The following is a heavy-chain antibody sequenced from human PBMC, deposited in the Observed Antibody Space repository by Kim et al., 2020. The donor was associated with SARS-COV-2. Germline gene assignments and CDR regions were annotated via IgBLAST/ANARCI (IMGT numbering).Heavy chain of an antibody. D-gene: IGHD4-17*01. Sequence: GESLKISCKGSGYSFTNYWISWVRQMPGKGLEWMGRIDPSDSYTNYSPSFQGHVTISADKSTSTAYLQWSSLKASDTAMYYCARHLTVTASYHEDYWGQGTLVTVSS. V-gene: IGHV5-10-1*01. J-gene: IGHJ4*02. CDR1: GYSFTNYW. CDR2: IDPSDSYT. CDR3: ARHLTVTASYHEDY.